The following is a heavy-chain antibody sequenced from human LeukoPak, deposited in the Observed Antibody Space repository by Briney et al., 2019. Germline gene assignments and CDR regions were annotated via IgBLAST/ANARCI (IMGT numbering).Heavy chain of an antibody. J-gene: IGHJ3*02. V-gene: IGHV3-30*02. CDR2: IQYDGGNT. CDR1: GFTFNSYH. Sequence: PGGSLRLSCVASGFTFNSYHMHWVRQAPGKGLEWVAFIQYDGGNTYYADSVKGRFTISRDNSKSTLYLQMNNLRAEDTAMFYCTKDSHAFDTWGQGTMVTVSS. CDR3: TKDSHAFDT.